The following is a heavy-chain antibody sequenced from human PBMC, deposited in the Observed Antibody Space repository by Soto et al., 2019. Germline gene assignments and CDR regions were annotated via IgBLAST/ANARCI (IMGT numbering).Heavy chain of an antibody. V-gene: IGHV4-34*01. CDR2: INHSGST. D-gene: IGHD3-10*01. CDR1: GGSFSGYY. CDR3: ARGRGSDY. Sequence: SATLSLTCAVYGGSFSGYYWSWIRQPPGKGLEWIGEINHSGSTNYNPSLKSRVTISVDTSKNQFSLKLSSVTAADTAVYYCARGRGSDYWGQGTLVTVSS. J-gene: IGHJ4*02.